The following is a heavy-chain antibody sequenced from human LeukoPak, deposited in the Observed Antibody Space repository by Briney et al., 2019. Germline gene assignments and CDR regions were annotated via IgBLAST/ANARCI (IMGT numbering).Heavy chain of an antibody. Sequence: GASVKVSCKASGYTFTAYYIHWVRQAPGQGLEWMGWINPNSGGTNYAQKFQGRVTMTRDTSITTAYMELSSLRSDDTAVYYCAELRHCSGGSCYQGNWFDPWGQGTLVTVSS. D-gene: IGHD2-15*01. CDR3: AELRHCSGGSCYQGNWFDP. CDR1: GYTFTAYY. CDR2: INPNSGGT. J-gene: IGHJ5*02. V-gene: IGHV1-2*02.